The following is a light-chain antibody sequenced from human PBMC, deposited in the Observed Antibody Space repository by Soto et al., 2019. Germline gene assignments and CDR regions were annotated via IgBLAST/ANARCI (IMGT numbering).Light chain of an antibody. V-gene: IGLV2-11*01. J-gene: IGLJ1*01. Sequence: QSVLTQPRSVSGSPGQSVTISCTGSSSDVGGYDYVSSYQQHPDKAPQLMIYDVSKRPSGVPGRFSGSKSGNTASLTISGLQAEDEADYYCCSYAGSSYVFGTGTKLTVL. CDR1: SSDVGGYDY. CDR2: DVS. CDR3: CSYAGSSYV.